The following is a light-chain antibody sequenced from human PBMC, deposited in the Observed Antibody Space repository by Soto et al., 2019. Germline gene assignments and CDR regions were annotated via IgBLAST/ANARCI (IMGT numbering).Light chain of an antibody. J-gene: IGKJ1*01. V-gene: IGKV3-15*01. Sequence: EIVMTQSPATLSGSPGERATLSCRASQSVSSNLACYQHKPGQAPRLLIYDSSTRATGIPARFSGSGSGTELTLTISSLQSEDFAVYYCQQYHNWPWTFGQGTKVETK. CDR3: QQYHNWPWT. CDR2: DSS. CDR1: QSVSSN.